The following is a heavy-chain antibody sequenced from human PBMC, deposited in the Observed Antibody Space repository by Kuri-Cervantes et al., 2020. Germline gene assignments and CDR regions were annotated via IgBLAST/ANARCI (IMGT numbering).Heavy chain of an antibody. V-gene: IGHV1-2*02. D-gene: IGHD5-12*01. CDR2: INLNSGGT. CDR1: GYTFTGYY. Sequence: ASVKVSCKASGYTFTGYYMHWVRQAPGQGLEWMGWINLNSGGTNYAQKLQGRVTMTTDTSTSTAYTELRSLRSDDTAVYYCARGPEGVWWLISTSHEYGMDVWGQGTTVTVSS. CDR3: ARGPEGVWWLISTSHEYGMDV. J-gene: IGHJ6*02.